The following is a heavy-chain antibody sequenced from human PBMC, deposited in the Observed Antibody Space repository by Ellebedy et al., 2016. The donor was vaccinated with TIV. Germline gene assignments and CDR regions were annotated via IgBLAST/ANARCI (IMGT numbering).Heavy chain of an antibody. CDR2: FGTAGDT. CDR3: ARVRFGDTAVDY. D-gene: IGHD2-21*01. CDR1: GFTFSSYD. V-gene: IGHV3-13*01. Sequence: GGPLRLSCAASGFTFSSYDMHWVRQGTGKGLEWVSAFGTAGDTYYPGSVKGRFTISRENAKNSLYLQITSLRAEDTAVYYCARVRFGDTAVDYWGQGTLVTVSS. J-gene: IGHJ4*03.